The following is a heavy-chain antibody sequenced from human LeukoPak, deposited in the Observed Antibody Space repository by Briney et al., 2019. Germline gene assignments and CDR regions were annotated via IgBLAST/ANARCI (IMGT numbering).Heavy chain of an antibody. V-gene: IGHV3-15*01. J-gene: IGHJ4*02. CDR1: GFTFSNAW. D-gene: IGHD3-22*01. CDR2: IKSKTDGGTT. Sequence: GGSLRLSCAASGFTFSNAWMSWVRQAPGKGLEWVGRIKSKTDGGTTDYAAPVKGRFTISRDDSKNTLYLQMNSLKTADTAVYYCTTWYYYDSSGYDDYWGQGTLVTVSS. CDR3: TTWYYYDSSGYDDY.